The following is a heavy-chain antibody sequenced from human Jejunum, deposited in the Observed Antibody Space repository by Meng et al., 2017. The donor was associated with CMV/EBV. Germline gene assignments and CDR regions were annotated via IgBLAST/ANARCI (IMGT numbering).Heavy chain of an antibody. J-gene: IGHJ4*02. Sequence: SGFTFSTSAMTWVRQAPGKGLEWVSIISGGTRRTCYSGSVKGRFTISRDNSRNTLYLQMNSLRAADTAVYYCAKVGDYDFWADYWGQGTLVTVSS. V-gene: IGHV3-23*03. CDR1: GFTFSTSA. CDR3: AKVGDYDFWADY. D-gene: IGHD3-3*01. CDR2: ISGGTRRT.